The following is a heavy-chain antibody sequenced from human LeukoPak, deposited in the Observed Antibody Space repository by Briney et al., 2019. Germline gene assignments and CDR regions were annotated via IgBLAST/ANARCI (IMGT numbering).Heavy chain of an antibody. CDR1: GFTFSNAW. D-gene: IGHD3-9*01. V-gene: IGHV3-15*01. CDR2: IKSKTDGGTT. J-gene: IGHJ4*02. CDR3: TTEPGYDILTSHIIFDY. Sequence: GGSLRLSCAASGFTFSNAWMSWVRQAPGKGPEWVGRIKSKTDGGTTDYAAPVKGRFTISRDDSKDTLYLQMNSLKTEDTAVYYCTTEPGYDILTSHIIFDYWGQGTLVTVSS.